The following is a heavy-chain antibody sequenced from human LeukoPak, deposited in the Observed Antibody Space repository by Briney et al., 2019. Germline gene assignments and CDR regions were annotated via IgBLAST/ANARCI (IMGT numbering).Heavy chain of an antibody. CDR1: GGTFSGYY. J-gene: IGHJ4*02. CDR3: ARSNDEYSDGPFDY. Sequence: SETLSLTCAVYGGTFSGYYWSWIRRPPGKGREWIGEINHSGSTNYNPSLKCRVTISVDTSKNQFSLKLSSVTAADTAVYYCARSNDEYSDGPFDYWGQGTLVTVSS. D-gene: IGHD5-18*01. V-gene: IGHV4-34*01. CDR2: INHSGST.